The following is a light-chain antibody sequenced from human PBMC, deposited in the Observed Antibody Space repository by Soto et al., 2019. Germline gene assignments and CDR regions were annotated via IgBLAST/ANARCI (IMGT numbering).Light chain of an antibody. Sequence: SYELTQPPSVSVAPGQTARTTCGGKNIGSKSVHWYQQKPGQAPVLVVSDNSDRPSGIPERFSGSNSGNTATLTISSVEAGDEADFYCQVWDTNSDLYVFGPGTKVTVL. CDR3: QVWDTNSDLYV. J-gene: IGLJ1*01. CDR1: NIGSKS. CDR2: DNS. V-gene: IGLV3-21*02.